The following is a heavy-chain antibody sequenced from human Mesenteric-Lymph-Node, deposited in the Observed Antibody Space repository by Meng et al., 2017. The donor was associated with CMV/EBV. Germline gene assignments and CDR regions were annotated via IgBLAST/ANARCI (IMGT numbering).Heavy chain of an antibody. CDR2: IYYSGST. CDR3: ARGGNYYDSSGRNNWFDP. D-gene: IGHD3-22*01. CDR1: GGSISSSSYY. J-gene: IGHJ5*02. V-gene: IGHV4-39*07. Sequence: SETLSLTCTVSGGSISSSSYYWGWIRQPPGKGLEWIGSIYYSGSTYYNPSLKSRVTISVDTSKNQFSLKLSSVTAADTAVYYCARGGNYYDSSGRNNWFDPWGQGTLVTVSS.